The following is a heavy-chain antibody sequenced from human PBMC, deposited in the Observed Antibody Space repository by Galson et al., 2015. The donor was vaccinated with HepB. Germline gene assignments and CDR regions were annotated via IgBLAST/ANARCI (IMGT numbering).Heavy chain of an antibody. CDR1: GGSISSYY. CDR3: ARGDMLDY. J-gene: IGHJ4*02. D-gene: IGHD3-9*01. CDR2: ISNSANT. Sequence: LSLTCTVSGGSISSYYWSWIRQPPGKGLEWIGYISNSANTNYNPSLRSRVNISLDTSKNQLSLKLSSVTAADTAVYYCARGDMLDYWGQGTLVTVSS. V-gene: IGHV4-59*12.